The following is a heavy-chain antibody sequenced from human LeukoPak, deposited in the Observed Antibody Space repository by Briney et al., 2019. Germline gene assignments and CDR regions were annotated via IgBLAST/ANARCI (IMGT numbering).Heavy chain of an antibody. J-gene: IGHJ5*02. Sequence: PSQTLSLTCTVSGGSISSGGYYWSWIRQHPGKGLEWIGYIYYSGSTNYNPSLKSRVTISVDTSKNQFSLKLSSVTAADTAVYYCAGYSSSWEGWFDPWGQGTLVTVSS. CDR1: GGSISSGGYY. V-gene: IGHV4-31*03. D-gene: IGHD6-13*01. CDR3: AGYSSSWEGWFDP. CDR2: IYYSGST.